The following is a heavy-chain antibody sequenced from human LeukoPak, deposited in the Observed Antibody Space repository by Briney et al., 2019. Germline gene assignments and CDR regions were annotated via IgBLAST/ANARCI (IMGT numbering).Heavy chain of an antibody. CDR2: ISSSSSYI. V-gene: IGHV3-21*01. J-gene: IGHJ4*02. CDR1: GXSFRSYT. CDR3: ARDTSSDY. Sequence: PGGSLRLSWAASGXSFRSYTMNWVRQAPGKGLEWVSSISSSSSYIYYADSVKGRFTISRDNARNSLYLQMNSLRAEDTAVYYCARDTSSDYWGQGTLVTVSS.